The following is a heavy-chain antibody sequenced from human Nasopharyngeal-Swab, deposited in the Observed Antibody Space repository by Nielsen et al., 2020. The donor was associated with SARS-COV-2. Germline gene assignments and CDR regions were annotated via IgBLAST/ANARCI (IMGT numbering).Heavy chain of an antibody. V-gene: IGHV1-2*02. D-gene: IGHD2-21*01. CDR1: GYSFTGYY. Sequence: ASVKVSCKASGYSFTGYYLHWVRQAPGQGLEWMGWINPDTGATNYAEKFQGRVTMTSDMVLSTAYMEMSRLRSDDTAVYYCARVWRDYYGLDVWGQGTTVTVSS. CDR3: ARVWRDYYGLDV. CDR2: INPDTGAT. J-gene: IGHJ6*02.